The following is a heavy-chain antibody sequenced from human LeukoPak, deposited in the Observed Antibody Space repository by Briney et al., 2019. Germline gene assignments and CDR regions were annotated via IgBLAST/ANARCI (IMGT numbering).Heavy chain of an antibody. V-gene: IGHV4-4*07. J-gene: IGHJ5*02. CDR1: GGFISSYY. CDR3: AGLLASPNWFDP. Sequence: PSETLSLTYTVSGGFISSYYWSWIRQPAGKGLEWIGRIYTSGSTNYNPFLKSRVTLAVNTSKNQFSLKLSSVSAAGTAVYYCAGLLASPNWFDPWGQGTLVTVSS. CDR2: IYTSGST. D-gene: IGHD2-15*01.